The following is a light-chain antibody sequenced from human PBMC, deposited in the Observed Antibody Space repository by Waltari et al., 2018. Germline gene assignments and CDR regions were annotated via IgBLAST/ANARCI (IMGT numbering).Light chain of an antibody. J-gene: IGKJ2*01. CDR1: QTVSST. Sequence: EIVMTQSPATLSVSPGERAILSCRASQTVSSTLAWYQQKPGQAPRLLIYGASTRATGIPARVRGSGSGTDFTLTISSLQSEDFAVYYCQQCNNWPYTFGQGTRLEIK. V-gene: IGKV3-15*01. CDR2: GAS. CDR3: QQCNNWPYT.